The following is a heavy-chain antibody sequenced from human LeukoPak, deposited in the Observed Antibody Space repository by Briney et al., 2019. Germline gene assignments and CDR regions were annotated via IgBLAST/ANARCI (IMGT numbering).Heavy chain of an antibody. Sequence: SETLSLTCAVSGYSISSGYYWGWIRQPPGKGLEWIGSIYHSGSTYYNPSLKSRVTISVDTSKNQFSLKLCSVTAADTAVYYCARQGYYGSGRVPSIWGQGTMVTVSS. CDR2: IYHSGST. J-gene: IGHJ3*02. D-gene: IGHD3-10*01. CDR3: ARQGYYGSGRVPSI. CDR1: GYSISSGYY. V-gene: IGHV4-38-2*01.